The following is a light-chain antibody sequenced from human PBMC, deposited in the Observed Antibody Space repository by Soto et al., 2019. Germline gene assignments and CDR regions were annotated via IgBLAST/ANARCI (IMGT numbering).Light chain of an antibody. Sequence: EIVMTQSPGTLSLSPGERATLSRRASQSVNSYLAWYQQKPGQAPRLLISDASDRATGIPDRFSGSGSGTDFTLTISRLVPEDFAVYYCQQYGDSPVTFGQGTKVDIK. CDR3: QQYGDSPVT. CDR2: DAS. CDR1: QSVNSY. J-gene: IGKJ1*01. V-gene: IGKV3-20*01.